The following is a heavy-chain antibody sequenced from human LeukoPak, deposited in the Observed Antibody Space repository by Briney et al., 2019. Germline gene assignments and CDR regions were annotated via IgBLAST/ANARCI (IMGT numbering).Heavy chain of an antibody. V-gene: IGHV3-30*04. D-gene: IGHD5-24*01. CDR2: ISDDGRRN. J-gene: IGHJ4*02. Sequence: TGGSLRLSCAASGFPFSGYTMHWVRQSPGKGLEWVALISDDGRRNYYADSVKGRFTISRENSNSTVYLQMNSLRPEDTAIYFCAREGRWVQLALGYWGQGTLVTVSS. CDR1: GFPFSGYT. CDR3: AREGRWVQLALGY.